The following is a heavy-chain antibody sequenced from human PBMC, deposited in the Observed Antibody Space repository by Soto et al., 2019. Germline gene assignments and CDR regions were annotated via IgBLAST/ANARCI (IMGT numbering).Heavy chain of an antibody. CDR3: ATRTIVTTPYYFDH. J-gene: IGHJ4*02. Sequence: PGGSLRLSCAASGFTFSDYYMTWIRQAPGKGLEWVSYISSSSSYTNYADSVKGRFTISRDNAKNSLYLQMNGLRAEDTAVYYCATRTIVTTPYYFDHWGQGTLVTVSS. D-gene: IGHD1-1*01. CDR1: GFTFSDYY. V-gene: IGHV3-11*03. CDR2: ISSSSSYT.